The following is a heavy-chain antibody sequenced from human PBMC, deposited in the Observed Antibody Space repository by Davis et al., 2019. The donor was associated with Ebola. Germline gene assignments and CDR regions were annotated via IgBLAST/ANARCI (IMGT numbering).Heavy chain of an antibody. CDR3: ARGSSSVYYYGMDV. CDR2: ISSNGGST. CDR1: GFTISSYA. J-gene: IGHJ6*02. V-gene: IGHV3-64*01. Sequence: GESLKISCAAPGFTISSYAMHWVRQAPGKGLEYVSAISSNGGSTYYAKSVKGRFIISRDNSKNTLYLQMDGLRAEDMAVYYCARGSSSVYYYGMDVWGQGTTVTVSS. D-gene: IGHD6-6*01.